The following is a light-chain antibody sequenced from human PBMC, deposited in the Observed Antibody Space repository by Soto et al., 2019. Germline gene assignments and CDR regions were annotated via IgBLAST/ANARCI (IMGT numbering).Light chain of an antibody. Sequence: EIVLTQSPATLSLSPGERATLSCRASQSVSSYLAWYQQKPGQAPRLLIYDASSRATGIPARFSGSGSGTDFTLTISSLEPEDFAVYYCQQRSNWPPMYTFSQGTKLEIK. V-gene: IGKV3-11*01. CDR2: DAS. J-gene: IGKJ2*01. CDR1: QSVSSY. CDR3: QQRSNWPPMYT.